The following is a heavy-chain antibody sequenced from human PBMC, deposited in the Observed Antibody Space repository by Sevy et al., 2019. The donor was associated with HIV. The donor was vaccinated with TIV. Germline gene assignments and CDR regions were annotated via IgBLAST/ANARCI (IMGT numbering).Heavy chain of an antibody. CDR3: ARSNWVTATNGFSNSYYFDY. CDR2: INTSGST. V-gene: IGHV4-4*07. J-gene: IGHJ4*02. CDR1: GDSFSSYF. Sequence: SETLSLTCTVSGDSFSSYFWAWIRQPAGKGLEWIGRINTSGSTNYNPSLKSRVTMAVDTSKSQFSLKGTSLTAADTAIYFCARSNWVTATNGFSNSYYFDYWGQGSLVTVSS. D-gene: IGHD7-27*01.